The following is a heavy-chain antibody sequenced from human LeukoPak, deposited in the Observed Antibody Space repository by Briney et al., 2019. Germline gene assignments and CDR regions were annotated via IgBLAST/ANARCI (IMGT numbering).Heavy chain of an antibody. Sequence: PSETLSLTCAVYGGSFSGYYWSWIRQPPGKGLEWIGEINHSGSTNYNPSLKSRVTISVDTSKNQFSLKLSSVTAADTAVYYCASLTTEGYWGQGTLVIVSS. D-gene: IGHD3-22*01. CDR1: GGSFSGYY. CDR3: ASLTTEGY. J-gene: IGHJ4*02. V-gene: IGHV4-34*01. CDR2: INHSGST.